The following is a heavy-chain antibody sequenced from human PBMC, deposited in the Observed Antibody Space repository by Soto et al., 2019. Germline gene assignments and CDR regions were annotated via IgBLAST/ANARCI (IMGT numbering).Heavy chain of an antibody. CDR1: GFTFSGSA. D-gene: IGHD6-19*01. CDR2: IRSKANSYAT. J-gene: IGHJ3*02. Sequence: GGSLRLSCAASGFTFSGSAMHWVRQASGKGLEWVGRIRSKANSYATAYAASVKGRFTISRDDSKNTAYLQMNSLKTEDTAVYYCTRQTETGYSSGWYVPGDAFDIWGQGTMVTVSS. CDR3: TRQTETGYSSGWYVPGDAFDI. V-gene: IGHV3-73*01.